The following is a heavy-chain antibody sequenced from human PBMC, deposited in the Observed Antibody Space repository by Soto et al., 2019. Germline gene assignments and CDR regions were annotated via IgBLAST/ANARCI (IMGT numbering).Heavy chain of an antibody. CDR3: ARDLGYSSSSLGWFDP. CDR1: GGSISSYS. J-gene: IGHJ5*02. CDR2: INYSGST. D-gene: IGHD6-6*01. Sequence: QVQLQESGPGLVKPSETLSLTCTVSGGSISSYSWRWIRQPPGKGLEWIGHINYSGSTNYNPSLKGRVTISVDMYKNQFSLKLSSVTAADTAIYYCARDLGYSSSSLGWFDPWGQGTLVTVSS. V-gene: IGHV4-59*01.